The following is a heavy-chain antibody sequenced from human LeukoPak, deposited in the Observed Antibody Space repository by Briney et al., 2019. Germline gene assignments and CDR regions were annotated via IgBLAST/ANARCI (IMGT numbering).Heavy chain of an antibody. V-gene: IGHV3-74*01. D-gene: IGHD6-6*01. CDR1: GFTLSSYW. Sequence: GGSLRLSCGGSGFTLSSYWMHWVRQGPGKGLVWVSRIYSDGSRTDYADSVKGRFTISRDNSKNTLYLQMNSLRAEDTAVYYCAKDAGRSSSKYFDIWGQGTMVTVSS. CDR3: AKDAGRSSSKYFDI. CDR2: IYSDGSRT. J-gene: IGHJ3*02.